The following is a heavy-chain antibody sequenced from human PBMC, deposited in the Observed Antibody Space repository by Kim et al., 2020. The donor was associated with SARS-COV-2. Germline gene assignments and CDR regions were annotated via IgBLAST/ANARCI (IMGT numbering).Heavy chain of an antibody. CDR2: ISYDGSNK. CDR3: TKTGATYYYYYGMDV. CDR1: GFTFSSYA. V-gene: IGHV3-30*04. J-gene: IGHJ6*02. D-gene: IGHD1-7*01. Sequence: GGSLRLSCAASGFTFSSYAMHWVRQAPGKGLEWVAVISYDGSNKYYVDSVKGRFTISRDNSKNTLYLQMNSLRAEDTAVYYWTKTGATYYYYYGMDVWGQGTTVTVSS.